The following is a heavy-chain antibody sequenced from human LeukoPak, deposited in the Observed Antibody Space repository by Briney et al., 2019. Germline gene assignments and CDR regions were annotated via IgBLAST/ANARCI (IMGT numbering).Heavy chain of an antibody. Sequence: GGSLRLSCAASGFAFSSYWMSRVRQAPGKGLEWVANIKQDGSEKYYVDSVKGRFTISRDNAKNSLYLQMNSLRAEDTAVYYCARQIVLMVYAIPSFGFGYWGQGTLVTVSS. D-gene: IGHD2-8*01. J-gene: IGHJ4*02. CDR3: ARQIVLMVYAIPSFGFGY. CDR2: IKQDGSEK. CDR1: GFAFSSYW. V-gene: IGHV3-7*01.